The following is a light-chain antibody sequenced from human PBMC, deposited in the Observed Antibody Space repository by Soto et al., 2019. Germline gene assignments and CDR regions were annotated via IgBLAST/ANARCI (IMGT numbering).Light chain of an antibody. CDR2: WAS. J-gene: IGKJ5*01. Sequence: DIVMTQSPDSLAVSLGERATINCKSSQSFLYSSNNKNYLAWYQQKPGQPPNLLIYWASTRESGVPDRFSGSGSGTDFTLTISSLQAEDVAVYYCQQYYSTPITFGQGTRLEIK. V-gene: IGKV4-1*01. CDR3: QQYYSTPIT. CDR1: QSFLYSSNNKNY.